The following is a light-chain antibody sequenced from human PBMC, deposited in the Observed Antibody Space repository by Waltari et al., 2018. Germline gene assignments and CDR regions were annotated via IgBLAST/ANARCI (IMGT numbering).Light chain of an antibody. CDR3: QKYGTLPAT. CDR2: DTA. J-gene: IGKJ1*01. CDR1: QSVSRY. Sequence: EIVLTQSPGTLSLSPGERATLSCRASQSVSRYLAWYQQKPGQAPRPRIYDTAIRATGVPDRFGGSGSGTDFSLTISRLEPEDFAVYYCQKYGTLPATFGQGTKVQMK. V-gene: IGKV3-20*01.